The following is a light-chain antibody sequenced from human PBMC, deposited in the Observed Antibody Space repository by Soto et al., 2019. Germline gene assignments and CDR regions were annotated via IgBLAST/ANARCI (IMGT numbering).Light chain of an antibody. CDR2: AAS. CDR3: QQALRFPVI. CDR1: QSISSY. J-gene: IGKJ5*01. Sequence: DIQMTQSPSTLSASLGDRVTITCRASQSISSYLNWYQQKPGKAPKLLIYAASSLQSGVPSRFSGSGSGTDFTLTISSLQPEDFATYYCQQALRFPVIFGQGTRLEI. V-gene: IGKV1-39*01.